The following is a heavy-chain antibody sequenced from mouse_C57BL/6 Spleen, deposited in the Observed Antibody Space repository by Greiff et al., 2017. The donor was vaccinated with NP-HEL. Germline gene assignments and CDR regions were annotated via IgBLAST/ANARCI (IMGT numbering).Heavy chain of an antibody. CDR1: GYAFSSSW. CDR3: ARLNWAFGSDFDY. D-gene: IGHD3-2*02. J-gene: IGHJ2*01. V-gene: IGHV1-82*01. Sequence: QVQLKESGPELVKPGASVKISCKASGYAFSSSWMTWVKQRPGQGLEWIGRIYPGDGDTNYNGKFKGKATLTADKSSSTAYMQLSSLTAEDSAVYFCARLNWAFGSDFDYWGQGTTLTVSS. CDR2: IYPGDGDT.